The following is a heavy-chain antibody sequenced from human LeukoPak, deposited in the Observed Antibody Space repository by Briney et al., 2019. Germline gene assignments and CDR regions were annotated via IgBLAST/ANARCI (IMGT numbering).Heavy chain of an antibody. J-gene: IGHJ4*02. D-gene: IGHD6-13*01. CDR3: ARDRVPYSSSWFNFDY. CDR1: GFTFSSYS. CDR2: ISSSSSYI. V-gene: IGHV3-21*01. Sequence: PGGSLRLSCAASGFTFSSYSMNWVRQAPGKGLEWVSSISSSSSYIYYADSVEGRFTISRDNAKNSLYLQMNSLRAEDTAVYYCARDRVPYSSSWFNFDYWGQGTLVTVSP.